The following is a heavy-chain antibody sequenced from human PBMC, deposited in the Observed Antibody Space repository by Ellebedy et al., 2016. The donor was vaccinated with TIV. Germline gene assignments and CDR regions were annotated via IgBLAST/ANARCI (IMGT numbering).Heavy chain of an antibody. V-gene: IGHV1-8*02. J-gene: IGHJ5*02. D-gene: IGHD3-10*01. CDR3: ARAYYSYNWFNP. CDR2: MNPNSGNT. CDR1: VGTLSSYA. Sequence: ASVTVSCXASVGTLSSYAINWVRQATGQGLEWMGWMNPNSGNTGYAQKFQGRVTMTRNTSISTAYMELSSLRSEDTAVYYCARAYYSYNWFNPWGQGTLVTVSS.